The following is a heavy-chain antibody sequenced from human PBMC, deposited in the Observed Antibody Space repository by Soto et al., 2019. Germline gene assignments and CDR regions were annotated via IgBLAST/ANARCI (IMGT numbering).Heavy chain of an antibody. V-gene: IGHV2-5*02. CDR1: GFSLSTSGVG. Sequence: QITLKESGPTLVKPTQTLTLTCTFSGFSLSTSGVGVGWIRQPPGKALEWLALIYWDDDKRYSPSLKSRLTITKDPSKNQVVLTMTNMDPVDTVTYYCAHGVDCGGDCYPNWFDPWGQGTLVTVSS. D-gene: IGHD2-21*02. CDR2: IYWDDDK. J-gene: IGHJ5*02. CDR3: AHGVDCGGDCYPNWFDP.